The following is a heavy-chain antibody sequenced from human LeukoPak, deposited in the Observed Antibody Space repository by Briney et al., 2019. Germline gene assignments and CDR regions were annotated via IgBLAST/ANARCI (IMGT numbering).Heavy chain of an antibody. J-gene: IGHJ4*02. V-gene: IGHV3-20*04. CDR2: INWDGYST. D-gene: IGHD3-16*01. Sequence: GGSLRLSCAASGFIFEDYGMTWVRQGPGKGLEWVSGINWDGYSTGYADSVRGRFTISRDNAKSTLYLQMNSLRPEDTALYYCVRDRMTDYALHSWGQGTLVTVSS. CDR3: VRDRMTDYALHS. CDR1: GFIFEDYG.